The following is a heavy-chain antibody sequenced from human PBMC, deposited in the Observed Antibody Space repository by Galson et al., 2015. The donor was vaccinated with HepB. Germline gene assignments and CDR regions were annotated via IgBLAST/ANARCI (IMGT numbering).Heavy chain of an antibody. CDR2: IYYSGST. J-gene: IGHJ6*02. CDR3: ARDFGGAYGMDV. CDR1: GGSISSGDYY. Sequence: TLSLTCTVSGGSISSGDYYWSWIRQPPGKGLEWIGYIYYSGSTYYNPSLKSRVTIPVDTSKNQFSLKLSSVTAADTAVYYCARDFGGAYGMDVWGQGTTVTVSS. D-gene: IGHD2-15*01. V-gene: IGHV4-30-4*01.